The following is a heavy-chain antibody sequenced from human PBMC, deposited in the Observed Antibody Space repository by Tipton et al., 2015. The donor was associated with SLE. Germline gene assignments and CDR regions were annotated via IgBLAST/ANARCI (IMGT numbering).Heavy chain of an antibody. J-gene: IGHJ5*02. D-gene: IGHD6-13*01. CDR2: INPNSGGT. Sequence: QLVQSGAEVKKPGESLKISCKGSGYTFTGYYMHWVRQAPGQGLEWMGWINPNSGGTNYAQKFQGRVTMTRDTSISTAYMELSSLRSEDTAVYYCASGGILYSSSQNWFDPWGQGTLVTVSS. CDR1: GYTFTGYY. CDR3: ASGGILYSSSQNWFDP. V-gene: IGHV1-2*02.